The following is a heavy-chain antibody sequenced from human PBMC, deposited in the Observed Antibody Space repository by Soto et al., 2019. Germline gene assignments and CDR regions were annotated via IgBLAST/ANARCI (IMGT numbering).Heavy chain of an antibody. CDR2: IDGSSDYT. V-gene: IGHV3-11*06. Sequence: QVQLVESGGGLVKPGGSLRLSCTASGFLFTDYYMSWIRQPPGKGLEWLAYIDGSSDYTNSADSVKGRFTISRDNAKNSVFLQMNNLRADDPAVYYCARDLRFSSTNYFDFWGRGTLVTVSS. CDR3: ARDLRFSSTNYFDF. J-gene: IGHJ4*02. CDR1: GFLFTDYY. D-gene: IGHD2-8*01.